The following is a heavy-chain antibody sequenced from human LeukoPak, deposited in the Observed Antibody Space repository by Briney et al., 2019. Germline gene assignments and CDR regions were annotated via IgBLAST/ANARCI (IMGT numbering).Heavy chain of an antibody. CDR3: ARTGYSGGWYRYFDL. D-gene: IGHD6-19*01. CDR1: GGSISSSSYY. V-gene: IGHV4-39*01. J-gene: IGHJ2*01. CDR2: IYYSGST. Sequence: SETLSLTCTVSGGSISSSSYYWGWIRQPPGKGLEWIGSIYYSGSTYYNPSLKSRVTISVDTSKNQFSLKLSSVTAADTAVYYCARTGYSGGWYRYFDLWGRGTLVTVSS.